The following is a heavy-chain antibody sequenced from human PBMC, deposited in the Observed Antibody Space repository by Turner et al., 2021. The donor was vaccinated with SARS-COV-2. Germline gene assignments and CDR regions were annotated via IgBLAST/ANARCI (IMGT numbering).Heavy chain of an antibody. CDR2: IYSGGST. D-gene: IGHD6-13*01. J-gene: IGHJ5*02. CDR1: GFTVSSHY. CDR3: AREAAAGNFHGWFDP. V-gene: IGHV3-66*01. Sequence: EVQLVESGGGLVQPGGSLRLSCAASGFTVSSHYMRWVRQAPGKGLEWVSVIYSGGSTYYADSVKGRFTISRDNSKNTLYLQMNSLGVEDTAVYSCAREAAAGNFHGWFDPWGQGTLVTVSS.